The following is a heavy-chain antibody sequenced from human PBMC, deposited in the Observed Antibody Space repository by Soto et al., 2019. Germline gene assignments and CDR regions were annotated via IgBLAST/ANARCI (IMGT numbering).Heavy chain of an antibody. V-gene: IGHV3-23*01. CDR1: GFTFSSYA. Sequence: EVQLLESGGGLVQPGGSLRLSCAASGFTFSSYAMSWVRQAPGKGLEWVSAISGSGGSTYYADSVKGRFTISRDNSKNPLYLQMNSLRAEDTAVYYCAKDRGYSSSWFSYYYMDVWGKGTTVTVSS. CDR3: AKDRGYSSSWFSYYYMDV. J-gene: IGHJ6*03. CDR2: ISGSGGST. D-gene: IGHD6-13*01.